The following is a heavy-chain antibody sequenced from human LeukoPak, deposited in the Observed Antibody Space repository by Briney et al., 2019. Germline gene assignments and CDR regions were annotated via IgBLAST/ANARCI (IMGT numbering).Heavy chain of an antibody. Sequence: GGSLRLSCAASGFTFDDYAMHWVRQAPGKGLEWVSLISWDGGSTYYADSVKGRFTISRDNSKNSLYLQMNSLRAEDTALYYCAKDRGGRELPDYWGQGTLVTVSS. CDR1: GFTFDDYA. CDR3: AKDRGGRELPDY. J-gene: IGHJ4*02. CDR2: ISWDGGST. V-gene: IGHV3-43D*03. D-gene: IGHD1-26*01.